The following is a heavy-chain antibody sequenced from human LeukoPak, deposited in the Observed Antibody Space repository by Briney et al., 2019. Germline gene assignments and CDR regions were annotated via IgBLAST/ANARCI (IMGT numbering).Heavy chain of an antibody. CDR1: GYTFTSYG. J-gene: IGHJ4*02. CDR3: ARGPFGCSSTSCSTEFDY. D-gene: IGHD2-2*01. Sequence: ASVKVSCKASGYTFTSYGISWVRQAPGQGLEWMGWISAYNGNTNYAQKLQGRVTMTTDTSTSTAYMELRGLRSDDTAVYYCARGPFGCSSTSCSTEFDYWGQGTLVTVSS. CDR2: ISAYNGNT. V-gene: IGHV1-18*01.